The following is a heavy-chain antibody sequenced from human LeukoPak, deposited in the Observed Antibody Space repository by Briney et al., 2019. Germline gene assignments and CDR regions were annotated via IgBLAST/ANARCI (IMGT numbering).Heavy chain of an antibody. J-gene: IGHJ6*02. CDR2: IYYTGTT. V-gene: IGHV4-59*01. CDR3: ARGYDVDV. CDR1: GGSISNYY. Sequence: SETLSLTCTVSGGSISNYYWSWIRQPPGKALEWIGYIYYTGTTKYNPSLKSRATISLDTSKNQFSLKLTSVTAADTALFFCARGYDVDVWGQGTTVTVSS.